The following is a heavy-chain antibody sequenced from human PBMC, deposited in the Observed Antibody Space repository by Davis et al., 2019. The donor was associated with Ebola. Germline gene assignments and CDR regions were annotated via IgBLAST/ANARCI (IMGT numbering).Heavy chain of an antibody. D-gene: IGHD1-26*01. J-gene: IGHJ3*02. V-gene: IGHV4-59*01. CDR3: AVGNSGSYFGAFDI. Sequence: MPSETLSLTCTASGGSISSYYWSWIRQPPGKGLEWIGYIYYSGSTNYKPSLKSRVTISVDTSKKQFSLKLNSVTAADTAVYYCAVGNSGSYFGAFDIWGQGTMVTVSS. CDR2: IYYSGST. CDR1: GGSISSYY.